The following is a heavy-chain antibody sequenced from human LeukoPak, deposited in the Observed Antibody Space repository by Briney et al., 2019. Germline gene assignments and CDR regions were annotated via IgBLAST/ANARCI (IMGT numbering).Heavy chain of an antibody. CDR1: EFTFSSYS. D-gene: IGHD3-3*01. J-gene: IGHJ4*02. V-gene: IGHV3-48*01. CDR2: ITNSGNSK. Sequence: GGSLRLSCAASEFTFSSYSMNWVRQAPGKGLEWVSYITNSGNSKSYADSVKGRFTISRDNSKNTLYLQMNNLRVEDTAMYYCAREENFWSGRPFSPDYWGQGTLVTVSS. CDR3: AREENFWSGRPFSPDY.